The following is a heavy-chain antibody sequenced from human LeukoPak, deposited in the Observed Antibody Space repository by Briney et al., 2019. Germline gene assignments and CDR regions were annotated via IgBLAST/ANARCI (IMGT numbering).Heavy chain of an antibody. J-gene: IGHJ4*02. D-gene: IGHD3-22*01. CDR3: ASDRDSSGYYFDY. CDR1: GASISSSRDY. Sequence: PSETLSLTCTVSGASISSSRDYWGWIRQPPGKGLEWIGSIYYSGTTYYAPSLKSRVTISIDMSKNQFSLKLSSVTAADTAVYYCASDRDSSGYYFDYWGQGTLVTVSS. CDR2: IYYSGTT. V-gene: IGHV4-39*07.